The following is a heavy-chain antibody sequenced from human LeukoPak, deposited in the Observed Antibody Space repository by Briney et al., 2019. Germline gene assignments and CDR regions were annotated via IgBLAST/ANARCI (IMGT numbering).Heavy chain of an antibody. J-gene: IGHJ3*02. D-gene: IGHD6-13*01. Sequence: ASVKVSCKASGYTFTGYYMHWVRQAPGQGLEWMGWINPNSGGTNYAQKFQGRVTMTRDTSINTDYVELSSLTSDDTAMYYCAREGRAGSSGWFGAFDIWGQGTMVIVSS. CDR2: INPNSGGT. V-gene: IGHV1-2*02. CDR1: GYTFTGYY. CDR3: AREGRAGSSGWFGAFDI.